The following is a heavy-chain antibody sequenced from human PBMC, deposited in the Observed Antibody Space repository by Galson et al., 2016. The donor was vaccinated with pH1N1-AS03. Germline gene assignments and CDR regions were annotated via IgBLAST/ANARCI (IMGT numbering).Heavy chain of an antibody. D-gene: IGHD4/OR15-4a*01. CDR1: GFTFSNYA. J-gene: IGHJ4*02. CDR3: AKNTGTTYGAARYFDY. V-gene: IGHV3-23*01. Sequence: SLRLSCAASGFTFSNYAMSWVRQAPGKGLEWVSVIRVSGSTYYADSVKGRFSISRDNSKNTLFLQMNSLGAEDTAIYYCAKNTGTTYGAARYFDYWGQGTLVTVSS. CDR2: IRVSGST.